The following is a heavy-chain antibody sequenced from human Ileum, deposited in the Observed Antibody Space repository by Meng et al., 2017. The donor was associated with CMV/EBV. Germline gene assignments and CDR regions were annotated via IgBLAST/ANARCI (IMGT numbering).Heavy chain of an antibody. CDR2: ICGTGTI. Sequence: GQLQESGPGLVRLSGTLSLICTVSGGSISTYCWNWIRQSAGKRLEWIGRICGTGTIQYNPSFKSRLTLSLDTSKSQFSLRLTSVTAADTAVYFCARRVREVRERSWENWLTPWGQGILVTVSS. J-gene: IGHJ5*02. CDR1: GGSISTYC. V-gene: IGHV4-4*07. CDR3: ARRVREVRERSWENWLTP. D-gene: IGHD3-10*01.